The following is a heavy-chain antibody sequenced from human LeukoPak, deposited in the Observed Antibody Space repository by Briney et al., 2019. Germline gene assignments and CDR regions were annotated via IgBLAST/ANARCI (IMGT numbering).Heavy chain of an antibody. D-gene: IGHD1-26*01. V-gene: IGHV4-39*02. CDR2: IYYSGST. CDR1: SGSISSSSYH. CDR3: ARRRSGTPADF. Sequence: SETLSLNCSVSSGSISSSSYHWGWIRQPPGKGLEWIASIYYSGSTYYNPSLRTRLIISVDTSNSHFFLNLKSVTAADKDVYYCARRRSGTPADFWGQGTLVPVSS. J-gene: IGHJ4*02.